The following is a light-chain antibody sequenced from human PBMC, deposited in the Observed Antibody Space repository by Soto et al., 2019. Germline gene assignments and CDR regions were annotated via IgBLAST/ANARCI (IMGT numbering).Light chain of an antibody. J-gene: IGKJ1*01. Sequence: DIQMTQSPSTLSASVGARVTITCRASQSISSWLAWYQQKPGKAPKLLIYDASSLESGVPSRFSGSGSGTEFTLTISNLQPDDFATYYCQRYDTLWTMFGQGTKVDIK. V-gene: IGKV1-5*01. CDR1: QSISSW. CDR3: QRYDTLWTM. CDR2: DAS.